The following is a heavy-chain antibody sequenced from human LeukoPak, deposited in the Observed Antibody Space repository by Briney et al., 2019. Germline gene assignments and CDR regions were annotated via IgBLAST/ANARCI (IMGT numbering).Heavy chain of an antibody. J-gene: IGHJ4*02. CDR1: GGSFSGYY. Sequence: SETLSLTCAVYGGSFSGYYWSWIRQPPGKGLEWIGYIYYSGSTYYNPSLKSRVTITVDTSKNQFSLKLSSVTAADTAVYYCARKLLYHLDYWGQGTLVTVSS. CDR3: ARKLLYHLDY. CDR2: IYYSGST. V-gene: IGHV4-34*09. D-gene: IGHD2-2*02.